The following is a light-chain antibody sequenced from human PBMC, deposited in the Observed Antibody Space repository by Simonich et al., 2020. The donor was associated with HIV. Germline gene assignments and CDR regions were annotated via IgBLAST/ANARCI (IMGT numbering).Light chain of an antibody. CDR2: DVS. CDR3: SSYTSSSTLV. V-gene: IGLV2-14*03. Sequence: QSALTQPASVSGSPGQSITISCTGTSGDVGGYHYVSWYQQHPGKVPKLMIYDVSDRPSGVSDRLSGSKSGNTASLTISGLQAEDEADYYCSSYTSSSTLVFGGGTKVTVL. CDR1: SGDVGGYHY. J-gene: IGLJ3*02.